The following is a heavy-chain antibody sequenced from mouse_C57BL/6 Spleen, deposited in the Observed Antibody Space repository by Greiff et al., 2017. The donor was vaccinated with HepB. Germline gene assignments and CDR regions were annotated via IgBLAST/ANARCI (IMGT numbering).Heavy chain of an antibody. V-gene: IGHV1-26*01. D-gene: IGHD2-4*01. CDR1: GYTFTDYY. CDR3: ARGYYDASNAMDY. J-gene: IGHJ4*01. CDR2: INPNNGGT. Sequence: EVQLQQSGPELVKPGASVKISCKASGYTFTDYYMNWVKQSHGKSLEWIGDINPNNGGTSYNQKFKGKATLTVDKSSSTAYMELRSLTSEDSAVYYCARGYYDASNAMDYWGQGTSVTVSS.